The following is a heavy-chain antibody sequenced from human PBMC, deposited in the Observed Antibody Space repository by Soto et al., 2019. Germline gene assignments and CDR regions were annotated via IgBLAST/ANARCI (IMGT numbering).Heavy chain of an antibody. V-gene: IGHV4-4*02. CDR3: AGLYGSGSYYKV. CDR1: GGSISSSNW. Sequence: SATLSLTCAVSGGSISSSNWWRWVRQPAGKGLEWIGEIYHSGSTNYNPSLKSRVTISVDKSKNQFSLKLSSVTAADTAVYYCAGLYGSGSYYKVWGQGTLVTVSS. CDR2: IYHSGST. J-gene: IGHJ4*02. D-gene: IGHD3-10*01.